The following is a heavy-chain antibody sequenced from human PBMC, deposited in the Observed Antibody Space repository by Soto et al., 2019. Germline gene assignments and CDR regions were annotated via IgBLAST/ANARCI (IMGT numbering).Heavy chain of an antibody. CDR1: GFVFSDYC. V-gene: IGHV3-30*02. CDR3: AKEGTGGARHFYYAMDV. J-gene: IGHJ6*02. D-gene: IGHD2-15*01. CDR2: ITSDGNNE. Sequence: XGFLRLSFAASGFVFSDYCMHWVRQAPGKGLEWVALITSDGNNEYYRESVKGRFSISRGRSTNTVDLLMNSLRPEDTGVYYCAKEGTGGARHFYYAMDVCGQGTTVTVSS.